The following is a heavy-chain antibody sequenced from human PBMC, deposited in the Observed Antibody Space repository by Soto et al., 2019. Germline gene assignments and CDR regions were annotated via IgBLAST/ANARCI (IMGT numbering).Heavy chain of an antibody. V-gene: IGHV3-9*01. CDR2: MRWYSGGI. CDR1: GFTFDDYA. J-gene: IGHJ5*02. CDR3: AQSVTTVAGTSWFDP. Sequence: EVQLVESGGGLVQLGRSRGPSFAASGFTFDDYAMHWVRQGPGKGLEGVSGMRWYSGGIDYADSVKGRFTISRDNAKNSLYLQMNSLRAEDTALYYCAQSVTTVAGTSWFDPWGQGTLVTVSS. D-gene: IGHD6-19*01.